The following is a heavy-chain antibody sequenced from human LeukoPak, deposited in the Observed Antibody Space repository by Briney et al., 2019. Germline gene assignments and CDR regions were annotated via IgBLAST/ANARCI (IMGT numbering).Heavy chain of an antibody. CDR3: AREALRALSGSGSYYYYYYGMDV. CDR2: ISAYNGNT. CDR1: GYTFTSYG. V-gene: IGHV1-18*01. Sequence: GASVKVSCKASGYTFTSYGISWVRQAPGQGLEWMGWISAYNGNTNYAQKLQGRVTMTTDTSTSTAYMELRSLRSDNTAVYYCAREALRALSGSGSYYYYYYGMDVWGQGTTVTVSS. D-gene: IGHD3-10*01. J-gene: IGHJ6*02.